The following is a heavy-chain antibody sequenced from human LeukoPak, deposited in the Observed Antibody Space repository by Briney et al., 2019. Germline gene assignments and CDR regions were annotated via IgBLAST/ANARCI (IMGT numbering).Heavy chain of an antibody. V-gene: IGHV3-7*04. J-gene: IGHJ4*02. CDR1: GFTFSSFW. D-gene: IGHD5-24*01. CDR2: IKKDGSQM. Sequence: GGSLRLSCAASGFTFSSFWMSWVRQAPGKGLQWVANIKKDGSQMNYVDSVKGRFTISRDNAKNSLYLQMNSLRAEDTAIYYCTRVGYIDEGIDYWGQGTLVTVSS. CDR3: TRVGYIDEGIDY.